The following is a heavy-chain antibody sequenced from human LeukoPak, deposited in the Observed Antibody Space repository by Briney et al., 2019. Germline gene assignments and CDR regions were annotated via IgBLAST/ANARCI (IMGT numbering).Heavy chain of an antibody. CDR2: VNLQGST. CDR1: GGSITSTNY. CDR3: AREGGPYRPLDY. Sequence: SETLSLTCGVSGGSITSTNYWTWVRQPPGKGLEWIGEVNLQGSTNYNPTLMGRVAISVDMSENHISFQLPSVTAADTAVYYCAREGGPYRPLDYSGQGTLVTVSS. J-gene: IGHJ4*02. V-gene: IGHV4-4*02.